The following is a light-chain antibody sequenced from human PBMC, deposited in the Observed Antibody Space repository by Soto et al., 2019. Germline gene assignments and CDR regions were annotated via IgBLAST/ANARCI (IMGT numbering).Light chain of an antibody. CDR1: SGDIGSYNR. V-gene: IGLV2-14*01. Sequence: QSVLTQPASVSGSPGQSITISCTGTSGDIGSYNRVSWYQQHPGKAPKLIIYEVSNRPSGVSNRFPGSKSGNTASLTISGLQAEDEADYYCSSYTSSSTRVFGTGTKVTVL. CDR2: EVS. CDR3: SSYTSSSTRV. J-gene: IGLJ1*01.